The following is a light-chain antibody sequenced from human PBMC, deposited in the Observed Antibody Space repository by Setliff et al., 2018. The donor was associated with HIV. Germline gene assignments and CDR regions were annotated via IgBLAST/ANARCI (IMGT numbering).Light chain of an antibody. V-gene: IGLV2-23*02. CDR3: CSYAGSTTDV. CDR2: EVS. J-gene: IGLJ1*01. CDR1: SSDVGSYNL. Sequence: QSALTQTASVSGSPGQSITISCTGTSSDVGSYNLVSWYQQHPGKAPKLLIYEVSQRPSGVSNRFSGSKSGNTASLTISGLQADDEADYYCCSYAGSTTDVFGTGTKVTVL.